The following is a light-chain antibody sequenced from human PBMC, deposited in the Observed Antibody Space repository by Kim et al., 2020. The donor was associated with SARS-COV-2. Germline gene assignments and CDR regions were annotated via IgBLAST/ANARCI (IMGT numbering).Light chain of an antibody. J-gene: IGKJ1*01. CDR1: QSISSY. Sequence: DIQMTQSPSSLSASVGDRVTIACRASQSISSYLNWYQQKPGKAPKLLIYAASSLQSGVPPRFSGSGSGTDFTLTISSLQPEDFATYYCQQSYSTPPTFGHETEVDLK. CDR2: AAS. CDR3: QQSYSTPPT. V-gene: IGKV1-39*01.